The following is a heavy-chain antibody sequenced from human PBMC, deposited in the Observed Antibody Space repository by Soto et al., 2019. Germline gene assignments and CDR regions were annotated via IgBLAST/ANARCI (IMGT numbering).Heavy chain of an antibody. V-gene: IGHV3-73*01. CDR2: IRSKANSYAT. D-gene: IGHD6-13*01. Sequence: GGSLRLSCAASGFTFSGSAMHWVRQASGKGLEWVGRIRSKANSYATAYAASVKGRFTISRDNSKNTAYLQMNSLKTEDTAVYYCTRAQQQLGGYWFDPWGQGTLVTVSS. CDR1: GFTFSGSA. J-gene: IGHJ5*02. CDR3: TRAQQQLGGYWFDP.